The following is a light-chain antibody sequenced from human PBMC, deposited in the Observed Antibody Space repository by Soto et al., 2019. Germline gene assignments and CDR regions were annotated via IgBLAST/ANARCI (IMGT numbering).Light chain of an antibody. CDR2: DVI. J-gene: IGLJ2*01. V-gene: IGLV2-14*01. CDR1: SSDVGGYNY. CDR3: SSYTSSSTRV. Sequence: QSALTQPASVSGSPGQWITISCTGTSSDVGGYNYVSWYQQHPGKAPKLMIYDVINRPSGVSNRFSGSKSGNTASLTISGLQAEDEADYYCSSYTSSSTRVFGGGTKLTVL.